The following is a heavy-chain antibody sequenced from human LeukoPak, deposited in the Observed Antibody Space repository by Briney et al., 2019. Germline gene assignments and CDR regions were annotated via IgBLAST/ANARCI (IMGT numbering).Heavy chain of an antibody. D-gene: IGHD3-16*01. J-gene: IGHJ4*02. V-gene: IGHV3-48*04. CDR1: GFTFSGHN. Sequence: GRSLRLSCAASGFTFSGHNMNWVRQAPGKGLEWISFVSISSGTIYYADSVNGRFRISRDNAKSSLDLGMNSLRAEDTAVYYCARAMSTFGGVRNYFDSWGQGTLVTVSS. CDR3: ARAMSTFGGVRNYFDS. CDR2: VSISSGTI.